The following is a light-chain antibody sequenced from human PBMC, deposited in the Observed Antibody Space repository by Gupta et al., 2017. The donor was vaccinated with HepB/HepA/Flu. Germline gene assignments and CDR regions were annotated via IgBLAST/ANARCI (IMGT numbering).Light chain of an antibody. CDR1: AGAVTSGHY. CDR3: LLSYSGAHVV. V-gene: IGLV7-46*01. CDR2: DTS. Sequence: QAVVTQEPSLTVSPGGTVTLTCAPNAGAVTSGHYPYWFQQKPGQAPRTLIYDTSNKHSWTPARFSGSLLGGKAALTLSGAQPEDEAEYYCLLSYSGAHVVFGGGTKLTVL. J-gene: IGLJ2*01.